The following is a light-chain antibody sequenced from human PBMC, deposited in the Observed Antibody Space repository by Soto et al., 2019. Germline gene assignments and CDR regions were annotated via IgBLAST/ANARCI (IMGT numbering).Light chain of an antibody. CDR3: SSYIPSNVDWV. V-gene: IGLV2-14*01. Sequence: QSALTQPASVSGSPGQSITISCTGTSSDIGGYNLVSWYQQHPGEAPKLIIYQVTNRPSGVSNRFSGSKSGNTASLTVSGLQAEDEADYCCSSYIPSNVDWVFGGGTKVTVL. CDR1: SSDIGGYNL. J-gene: IGLJ3*02. CDR2: QVT.